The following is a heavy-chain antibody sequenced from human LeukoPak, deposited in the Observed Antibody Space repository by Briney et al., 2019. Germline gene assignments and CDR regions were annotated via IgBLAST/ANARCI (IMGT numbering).Heavy chain of an antibody. Sequence: GGSLRLSCAASGFTVSSNYMSWVRQAPGKGLEWVANIKQDGSERYYVDSVKGRFTIFKDNAKNSLYLQMNSLRAEDTAVYYCARGSGYYSYYYYYYMDVWGKGTRSPSP. CDR1: GFTVSSNY. V-gene: IGHV3-7*01. J-gene: IGHJ6*03. CDR3: ARGSGYYSYYYYYYMDV. D-gene: IGHD3-22*01. CDR2: IKQDGSER.